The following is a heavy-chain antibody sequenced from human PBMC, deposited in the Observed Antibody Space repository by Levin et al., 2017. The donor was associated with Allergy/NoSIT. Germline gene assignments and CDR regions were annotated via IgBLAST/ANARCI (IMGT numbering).Heavy chain of an antibody. CDR2: ISGSGDSI. CDR3: ARGGSYLTNGFDY. V-gene: IGHV3-48*03. J-gene: IGHJ4*02. CDR1: GFTFHNDE. D-gene: IGHD1-26*01. Sequence: LSLTCAASGFTFHNDELNWVRQAPGKGLEWVSYISGSGDSIYYADSVKGRFTISRDNAKNSLYLQMNSLRAEDTAVYFCARGGSYLTNGFDYWGQGTLVTVSS.